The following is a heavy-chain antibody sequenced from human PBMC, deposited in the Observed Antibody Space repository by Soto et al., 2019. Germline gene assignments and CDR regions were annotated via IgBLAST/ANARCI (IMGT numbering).Heavy chain of an antibody. Sequence: EVQLVESGGGLIQPGGSLRLSCAASGFSVSVDSMIWVRQAPGKGLEWVSLFYNTGGTHYADSVKGRFIISKDISKKTLYLQMNSLRSEDTAVYFCARHDWLESWGQGTLVTVSS. V-gene: IGHV3-53*01. CDR2: FYNTGGT. J-gene: IGHJ5*01. CDR1: GFSVSVDS. CDR3: ARHDWLES.